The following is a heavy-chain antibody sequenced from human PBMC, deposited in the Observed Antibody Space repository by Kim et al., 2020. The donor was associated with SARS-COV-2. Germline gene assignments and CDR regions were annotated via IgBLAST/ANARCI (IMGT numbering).Heavy chain of an antibody. J-gene: IGHJ4*02. V-gene: IGHV4-31*02. CDR3: AGGNLKAAAAGTTLDY. Sequence: SLKSRVTISVDTSTNQFSLKRSSVTAADTAVYYCAGGNLKAAAAGTTLDYWGQGTLVTVSS. D-gene: IGHD6-13*01.